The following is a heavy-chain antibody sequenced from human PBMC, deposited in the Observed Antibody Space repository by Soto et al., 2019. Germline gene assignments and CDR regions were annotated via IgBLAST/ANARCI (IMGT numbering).Heavy chain of an antibody. J-gene: IGHJ4*02. CDR3: AKDFGEWELQYYFDY. CDR1: GFTFSSYG. Sequence: ESGGGVVQPGRSLRLSCAASGFTFSSYGMHWVRQAPGKGLEWVAVISYDGSNKYYADSVKGRFTISRDNSKNTLYLQMNSLRAEDTAVYYCAKDFGEWELQYYFDYWGQGTLVTVSS. V-gene: IGHV3-30*18. D-gene: IGHD1-26*01. CDR2: ISYDGSNK.